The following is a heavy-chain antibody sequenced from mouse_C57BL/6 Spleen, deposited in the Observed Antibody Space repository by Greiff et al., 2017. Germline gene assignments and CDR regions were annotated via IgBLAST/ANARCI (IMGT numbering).Heavy chain of an antibody. CDR2: INPSSGYT. V-gene: IGHV1-7*01. D-gene: IGHD2-3*01. J-gene: IGHJ3*01. CDR1: GYTFTSYW. CDR3: ARYDDGYPFAY. Sequence: VHLVESGAELAKPGASVKLSCKASGYTFTSYWMHWVQQRPGQGLEWIGYINPSSGYTKYNQKFKDKATLTADKSSSTAYIPLSSLTYEDSAVYYCARYDDGYPFAYWGQGTLVTVSA.